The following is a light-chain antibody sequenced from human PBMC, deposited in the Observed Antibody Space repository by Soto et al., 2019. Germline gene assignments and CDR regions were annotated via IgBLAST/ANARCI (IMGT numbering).Light chain of an antibody. V-gene: IGKV3-15*01. CDR3: QQYNDWPPIT. CDR1: QSVSNN. Sequence: EIMMTQSPVTLSVSPGERATLSCRASQSVSNNLAWYQQKPGQGPRLLIYYASTRATGIPARFSGSGSGTEFTLTISSLQSEDFALYYCQQYNDWPPITFGQGTRLEIK. J-gene: IGKJ5*01. CDR2: YAS.